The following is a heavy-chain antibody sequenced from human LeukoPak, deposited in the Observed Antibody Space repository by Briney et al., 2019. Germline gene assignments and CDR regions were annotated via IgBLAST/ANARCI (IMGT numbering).Heavy chain of an antibody. CDR3: AKGGGRRGSGWLDYFDY. CDR2: ISGSGGST. D-gene: IGHD6-19*01. Sequence: TGGYLRLSCAASGFTFSSYAMSWVRQAPGKGLEWVSAISGSGGSTYYADSVKGRFTISRDNSKNTLYLQMNSLRAEGTAVYYCAKGGGRRGSGWLDYFDYWGQGTLVTVSS. V-gene: IGHV3-23*01. CDR1: GFTFSSYA. J-gene: IGHJ4*02.